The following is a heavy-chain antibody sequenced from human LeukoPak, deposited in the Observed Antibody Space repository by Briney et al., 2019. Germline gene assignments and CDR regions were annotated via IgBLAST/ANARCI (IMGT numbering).Heavy chain of an antibody. Sequence: GGSLRLSCAASGFTFSTYYMHWVRQAPGKGPEWVSYISTSSSTIYYADSVKGRFTISRDNAKNSLYLQMNSLRDGDTAVYYCARSRGYSYGHDYWGQGTLVTVSS. V-gene: IGHV3-48*02. CDR3: ARSRGYSYGHDY. CDR1: GFTFSTYY. CDR2: ISTSSSTI. J-gene: IGHJ4*02. D-gene: IGHD5-18*01.